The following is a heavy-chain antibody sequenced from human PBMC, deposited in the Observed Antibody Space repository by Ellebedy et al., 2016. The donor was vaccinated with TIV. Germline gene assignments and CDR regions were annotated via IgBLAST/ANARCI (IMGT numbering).Heavy chain of an antibody. CDR2: ISAYNGNT. CDR1: GYTFTSYG. V-gene: IGHV1-18*04. J-gene: IGHJ6*01. Sequence: AASVKVSCKASGYTFTSYGTSWVRQAPGQGLEWMGWISAYNGNTNYAQKLQGRVTMTTDTSTSTAYMELRSLRPDDTAVYYCASSLGWNYYYGMDVWGQGTTVTVSS. D-gene: IGHD5-24*01. CDR3: ASSLGWNYYYGMDV.